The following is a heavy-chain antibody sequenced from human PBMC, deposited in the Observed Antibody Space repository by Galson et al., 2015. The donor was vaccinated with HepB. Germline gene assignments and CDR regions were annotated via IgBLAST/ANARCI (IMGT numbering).Heavy chain of an antibody. J-gene: IGHJ6*02. V-gene: IGHV1-3*01. CDR3: AGNGHSGSSLYYYYGMDV. CDR1: GYTFTSYA. D-gene: IGHD1-26*01. Sequence: QSGAEVKKPGASVKVSCTASGYTFTSYAMHWVRQAPGQRLEWMGWINAGNGNTKYSQKFQGRVTITRDTSASTAYMELSSLRSEDTAVYYCAGNGHSGSSLYYYYGMDVWGQGTTVTVSS. CDR2: INAGNGNT.